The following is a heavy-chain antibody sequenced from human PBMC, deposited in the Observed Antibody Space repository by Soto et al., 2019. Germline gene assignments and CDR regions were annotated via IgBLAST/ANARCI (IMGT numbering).Heavy chain of an antibody. J-gene: IGHJ4*02. Sequence: ASVKVSCKASGYTFTSYGISWVRQAPGQGLEWMGWISAYNGNTNYAQKLQGRVTMTTDTSTSTAYMELRSLRSDDTAVYYCARDLKKLTYYDFWSGSEFDEWGQGSLVTVSS. CDR1: GYTFTSYG. CDR3: ARDLKKLTYYDFWSGSEFDE. D-gene: IGHD3-3*01. CDR2: ISAYNGNT. V-gene: IGHV1-18*01.